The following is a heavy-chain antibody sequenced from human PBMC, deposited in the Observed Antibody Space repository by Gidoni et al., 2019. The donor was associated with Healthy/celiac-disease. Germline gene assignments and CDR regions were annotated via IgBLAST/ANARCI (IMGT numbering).Heavy chain of an antibody. CDR1: GFTFSSYS. CDR2: ISSSSSYI. D-gene: IGHD6-6*01. J-gene: IGHJ4*02. CDR3: ARAEYSSSSHFDY. Sequence: EVQLVESGGGLVKPGGSLGLSCAASGFTFSSYSMNWVRQAPGKGLEWVSSISSSSSYIYYADSVKGRFTISRDNAKNSLYLQMNSLRAEDTAVYYCARAEYSSSSHFDYWGQGTLVTVSS. V-gene: IGHV3-21*01.